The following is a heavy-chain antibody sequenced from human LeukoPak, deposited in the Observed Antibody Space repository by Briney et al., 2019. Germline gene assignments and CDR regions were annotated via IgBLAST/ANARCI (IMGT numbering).Heavy chain of an antibody. Sequence: SVKVSCKASGGTFSSYAISWARHAPGQGLEWMGGTIPIFGTANYAQKFQGRVTITTDESTSTAYMELSSLRSEDTAVYYSARDSGVMRSGAALGHYYYMDVWGKGTTVTVSS. CDR1: GGTFSSYA. D-gene: IGHD3-16*01. V-gene: IGHV1-69*05. CDR2: TIPIFGTA. J-gene: IGHJ6*03. CDR3: ARDSGVMRSGAALGHYYYMDV.